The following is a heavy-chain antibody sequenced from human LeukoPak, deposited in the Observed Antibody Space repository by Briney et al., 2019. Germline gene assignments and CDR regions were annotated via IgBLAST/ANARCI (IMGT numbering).Heavy chain of an antibody. V-gene: IGHV4-30-2*01. J-gene: IGHJ5*02. D-gene: IGHD3-3*01. CDR2: IYHSGST. Sequence: SQTLSLTCAVSGGSISSGGYSWSWIRQPPGKGLEWIGYIYHSGSTYYNPSLKSRVTISVDRSKNQFSLKLSSVTAADTAVYYCARATLVVGYNFWSGYPNWFDPWGQGTLVTVSS. CDR1: GGSISSGGYS. CDR3: ARATLVVGYNFWSGYPNWFDP.